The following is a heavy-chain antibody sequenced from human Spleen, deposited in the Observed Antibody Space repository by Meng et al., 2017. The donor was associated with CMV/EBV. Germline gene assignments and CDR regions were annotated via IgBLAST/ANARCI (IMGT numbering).Heavy chain of an antibody. J-gene: IGHJ4*02. D-gene: IGHD2/OR15-2a*01. CDR3: ARLPVDSSFFMQEFYFDY. Sequence: GESLKISCVASGFDFRNFAMGWVRQAPGKGLEWVANIKEDGSETYYVDSVKGRFTISRDNAKKSLYLQMNSLRADDTAMYYCARLPVDSSFFMQEFYFDYWGQGTLVTVSS. CDR1: GFDFRNFA. CDR2: IKEDGSET. V-gene: IGHV3-7*01.